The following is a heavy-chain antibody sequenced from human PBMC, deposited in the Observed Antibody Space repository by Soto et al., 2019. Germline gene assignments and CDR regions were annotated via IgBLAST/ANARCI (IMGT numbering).Heavy chain of an antibody. CDR3: ARHPSTMIVASEQDDYYGMDV. CDR1: GGSISSSSYY. Sequence: QLQLQESGPGLVKPSETLSLTCTVSGGSISSSSYYWGWIRQPPGKGLEWIGSIYYSGSTYYNPSLKSRVTISVDKSKNQYSLKLSSVNAADTAVYYCARHPSTMIVASEQDDYYGMDVWGQGTTVTVSS. V-gene: IGHV4-39*01. D-gene: IGHD3-22*01. J-gene: IGHJ6*02. CDR2: IYYSGST.